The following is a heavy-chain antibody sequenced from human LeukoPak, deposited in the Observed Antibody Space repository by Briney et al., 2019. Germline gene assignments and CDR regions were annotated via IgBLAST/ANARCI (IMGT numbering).Heavy chain of an antibody. D-gene: IGHD3-22*01. CDR2: IYYSGST. CDR1: GGSISSRSYY. Sequence: SETLSLTCTVSGGSISSRSYYWRWIRQPPGKGLEWIGSIYYSGSTYYNPSLKSRVTISVDTSKNQFSLKLSSVTAADTAVYYCARSPYYDRTFDIWGQGTMVTVSS. CDR3: ARSPYYDRTFDI. J-gene: IGHJ3*02. V-gene: IGHV4-39*01.